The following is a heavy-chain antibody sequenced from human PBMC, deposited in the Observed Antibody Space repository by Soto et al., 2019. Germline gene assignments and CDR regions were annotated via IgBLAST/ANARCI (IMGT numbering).Heavy chain of an antibody. Sequence: PGGSLRLSCAASEFTFSDYVMSWVRQAPGKGLEWVSAISSSGGATYYADSVKGRFTISRDHSKNTLFLQMSSLRAEDTAFYYCAKGTASTRPYYFDYWGQGTLVTVSS. J-gene: IGHJ4*01. D-gene: IGHD6-6*01. CDR2: ISSSGGAT. V-gene: IGHV3-23*01. CDR3: AKGTASTRPYYFDY. CDR1: EFTFSDYV.